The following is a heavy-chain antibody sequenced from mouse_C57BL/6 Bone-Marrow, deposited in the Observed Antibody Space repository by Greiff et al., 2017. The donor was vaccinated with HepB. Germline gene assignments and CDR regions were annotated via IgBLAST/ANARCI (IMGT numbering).Heavy chain of an antibody. J-gene: IGHJ3*01. CDR1: GYTFTDYY. CDR3: ARSPAQATWFAY. V-gene: IGHV1-26*01. D-gene: IGHD3-2*02. CDR2: INPNNGGT. Sequence: EVQLQQSGPELVKPGASVKISCKASGYTFTDYYMNWVKQSHGKSLEWIGDINPNNGGTSYNQKFKGKATLTVDKSSSTAYMELRSLTSEDSAVYYCARSPAQATWFAYWGQGTLVTVSA.